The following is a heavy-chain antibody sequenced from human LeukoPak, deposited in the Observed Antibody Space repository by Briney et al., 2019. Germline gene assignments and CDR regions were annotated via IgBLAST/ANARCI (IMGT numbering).Heavy chain of an antibody. V-gene: IGHV4-4*07. Sequence: SETLSLTCTVSGGSLITYYWNWIRQPAGKGLEWIGRVYTSGGTNYNHSLKSRLTVSVDTSKNQFSLSLSSVTAADTAVYYCASGSDSIGYSGGGILDYWGQGILVTVSS. D-gene: IGHD6-19*01. CDR2: VYTSGGT. CDR3: ASGSDSIGYSGGGILDY. J-gene: IGHJ4*02. CDR1: GGSLITYY.